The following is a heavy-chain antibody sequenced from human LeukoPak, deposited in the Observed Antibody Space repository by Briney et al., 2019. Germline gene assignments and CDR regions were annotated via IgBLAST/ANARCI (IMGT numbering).Heavy chain of an antibody. CDR3: TRSNWAYYYDSSGFN. D-gene: IGHD3-22*01. J-gene: IGHJ4*02. CDR1: GFTFGDYT. CDR2: IKNKAYGGTT. Sequence: GGSLRLSCTGSGFTFGDYTIIWVRQAPGKGLEGVGFIKNKAYGGTTEYAASMKGRFTISRDDSKSIAYLQMNSLETEDTAVYYCTRSNWAYYYDSSGFNWGQGTLVTVSS. V-gene: IGHV3-49*04.